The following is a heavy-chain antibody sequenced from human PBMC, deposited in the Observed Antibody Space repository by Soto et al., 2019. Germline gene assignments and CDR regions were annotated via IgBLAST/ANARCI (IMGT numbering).Heavy chain of an antibody. CDR3: ATSYYYDSSGYYEGPDFDY. Sequence: QVQLVQSGAEVKKPGSSVKVSCKASGGTFSSYAISWVRQAPGQGLEWMGGIIPIFGTANYAQKFQGRVTITADESTSTAYMELSSLISEDTAVYYCATSYYYDSSGYYEGPDFDYWGQGTLVTVSS. V-gene: IGHV1-69*01. J-gene: IGHJ4*02. D-gene: IGHD3-22*01. CDR2: IIPIFGTA. CDR1: GGTFSSYA.